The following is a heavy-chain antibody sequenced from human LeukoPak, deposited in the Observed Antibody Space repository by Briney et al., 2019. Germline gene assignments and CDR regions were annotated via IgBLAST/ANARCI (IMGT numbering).Heavy chain of an antibody. V-gene: IGHV3-7*01. CDR2: INQDGSEK. Sequence: PGGSLRLSCAASGFTFSSYRITWVRQAPGKGLEWVANINQDGSEKRYVDSVKGRFTISRDNAENSLSVQMNSLRVEDTAVYYCARGVVVAPRSAFDIWGQGTMVTVSS. CDR1: GFTFSSYR. CDR3: ARGVVVAPRSAFDI. D-gene: IGHD2-2*01. J-gene: IGHJ3*02.